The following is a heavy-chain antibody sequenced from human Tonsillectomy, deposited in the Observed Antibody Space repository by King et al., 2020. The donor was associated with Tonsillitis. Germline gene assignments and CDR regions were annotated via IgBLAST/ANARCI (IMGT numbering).Heavy chain of an antibody. Sequence: VQLVESGGGLVQPGGSLRLSCAASGSTFSTYNMNWVRQAPGKGLEWISYISDTSSYIYYADSVKGRFTISRDNAKDSLFLQMNSLRDEDTAFYYCGAAAGGCIRSCAVVYGGQGTLVTASS. D-gene: IGHD2-15*01. J-gene: IGHJ4*02. V-gene: IGHV3-48*02. CDR2: ISDTSSYI. CDR1: GSTFSTYN. CDR3: GAAAGGCIRSCAVVY.